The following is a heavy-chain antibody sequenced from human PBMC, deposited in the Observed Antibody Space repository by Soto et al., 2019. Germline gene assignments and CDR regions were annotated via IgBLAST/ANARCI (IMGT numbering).Heavy chain of an antibody. CDR3: ARVGYCSGGSCYSGYYYYGMDV. CDR2: IIPIFGTA. CDR1: GGTFRSYA. J-gene: IGHJ6*02. Sequence: QVQLVQSGAEVKKPWSSVKVSCKASGGTFRSYAISWVRQAPGQGLEWMGGIIPIFGTANYGQKFQGRVTITADESTSTAYMELSSLRSDDTDVYYCARVGYCSGGSCYSGYYYYGMDVWGQGTTVTVSS. V-gene: IGHV1-69*01. D-gene: IGHD2-15*01.